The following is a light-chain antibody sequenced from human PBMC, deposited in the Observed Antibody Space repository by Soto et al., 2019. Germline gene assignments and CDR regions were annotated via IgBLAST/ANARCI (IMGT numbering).Light chain of an antibody. CDR1: QSVSSSY. J-gene: IGKJ5*01. Sequence: EIVLTQSPGTLSLSPGERATLSCRASQSVSSSYLAWYQQKPGQAPSLLIYGASRRATGIPDRFSGSGSGTDFTLTISRLEPEDSAVYYCQQYGNLMYTFGQGTRLEIK. V-gene: IGKV3-20*01. CDR2: GAS. CDR3: QQYGNLMYT.